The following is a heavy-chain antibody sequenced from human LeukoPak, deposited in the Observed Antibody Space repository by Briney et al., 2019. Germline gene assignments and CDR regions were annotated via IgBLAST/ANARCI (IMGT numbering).Heavy chain of an antibody. CDR2: IWYDGSNK. D-gene: IGHD2-2*02. V-gene: IGHV3-33*06. Sequence: GRSLRLSCAASGFTFSSYGMHWVRQAPGKGLEWVAVIWYDGSNKYYADSVKGRFTISRDNSKNTLYLQMNSLRVEDTAIYYCAKGGRECSSTTCYTLYNWFDPWGQGTLVTVSS. J-gene: IGHJ5*02. CDR1: GFTFSSYG. CDR3: AKGGRECSSTTCYTLYNWFDP.